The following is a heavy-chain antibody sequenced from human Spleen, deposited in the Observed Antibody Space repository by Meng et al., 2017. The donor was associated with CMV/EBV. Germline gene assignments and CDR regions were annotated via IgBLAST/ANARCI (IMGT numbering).Heavy chain of an antibody. J-gene: IGHJ4*02. CDR2: IYHSGST. CDR1: GGPISSSNL. V-gene: IGHV4-4*02. D-gene: IGHD2-21*02. CDR3: ARIERRRILKYCGSDCSTTDY. Sequence: QVQLQESGPVLVKPSGTLSLTCAVSGGPISSSNLWTWVRQVPGKGLEWIGEIYHSGSTNYNPSLKSRVTISVDKFKNQFSLKLGSVTAADTAIYYCARIERRRILKYCGSDCSTTDYWGQGTLVTVSS.